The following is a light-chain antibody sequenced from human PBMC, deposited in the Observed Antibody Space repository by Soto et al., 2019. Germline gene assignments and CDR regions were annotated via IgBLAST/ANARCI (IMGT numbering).Light chain of an antibody. J-gene: IGKJ4*01. V-gene: IGKV3-20*01. CDR3: QQYGSSPLT. Sequence: EIVLTQSPGTLSLSPGERATLSCRASQSISSNYLAWYQQKPGQAPRLLIYGASSRATAIPDRFSGSGSGTDFTLIINRLEPEDFAVFYCQQYGSSPLTFGGGTQVEIK. CDR2: GAS. CDR1: QSISSNY.